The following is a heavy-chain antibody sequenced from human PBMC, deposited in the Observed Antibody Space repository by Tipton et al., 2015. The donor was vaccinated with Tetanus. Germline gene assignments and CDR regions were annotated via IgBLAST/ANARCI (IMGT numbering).Heavy chain of an antibody. CDR3: ARSESRIAPRIPWGMDI. V-gene: IGHV3-11*01. Sequence: GSLRLSCAASGFTFSAYYMSWIRLAPGKGLEWISYISHTGTTTYYSASVMGRFTVSRDNTKNSLYLEINSLRADDTAVYYCARSESRIAPRIPWGMDIWGQGTTVTVS. CDR2: ISHTGTTT. J-gene: IGHJ6*02. CDR1: GFTFSAYY. D-gene: IGHD6-6*01.